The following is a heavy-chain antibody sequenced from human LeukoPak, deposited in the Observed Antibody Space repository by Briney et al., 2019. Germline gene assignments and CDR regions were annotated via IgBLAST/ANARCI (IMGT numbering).Heavy chain of an antibody. CDR1: GFTLISYA. J-gene: IGHJ6*02. V-gene: IGHV3-23*01. D-gene: IGHD1-26*01. CDR3: AKDGIGGRYYPNYYDYGMDV. Sequence: GGSLRLSCAAPGFTLISYAMSWVRQAPGKGREWVSAIIGGGGNTYYADSVKGRFTISRDNSKNTQYLQMNSLRAEDTAVYYCAKDGIGGRYYPNYYDYGMDVWGQGTTVTVSS. CDR2: IIGGGGNT.